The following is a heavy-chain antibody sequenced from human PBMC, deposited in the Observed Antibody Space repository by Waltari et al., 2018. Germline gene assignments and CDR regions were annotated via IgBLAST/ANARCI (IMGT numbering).Heavy chain of an antibody. CDR1: GGSIISGGYS. V-gene: IGHV4-30-2*01. D-gene: IGHD3-3*01. CDR3: ARGPYYDFWSGYPPYYYYYMDV. J-gene: IGHJ6*03. CDR2: IYHSGST. Sequence: QLQLQESGSGLVKPSQTLSLTCAVSGGSIISGGYSWSWIRQPPGKGLEWIGYIYHSGSTYYNPSLKSRVTISVDRSKNQFSLKLSSVTAADTAVYYCARGPYYDFWSGYPPYYYYYMDVWGKGTTVTISS.